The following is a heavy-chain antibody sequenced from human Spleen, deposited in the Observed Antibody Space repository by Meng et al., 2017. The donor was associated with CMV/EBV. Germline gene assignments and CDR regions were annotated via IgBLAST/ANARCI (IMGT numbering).Heavy chain of an antibody. CDR1: GFTFSSYS. CDR2: ISSSSSYI. CDR3: ARGGTYDFWSGYSDYYYYGMDV. Sequence: GESLKISCAASGFTFSSYSMNWVRQAPGKGLEWVSSISSSSSYIYYADSVKGRFTISRDNAKNSLYLQMNSLRAEDTAVYYCARGGTYDFWSGYSDYYYYGMDVWGQGTTVPLSS. J-gene: IGHJ6*02. D-gene: IGHD3-3*01. V-gene: IGHV3-21*01.